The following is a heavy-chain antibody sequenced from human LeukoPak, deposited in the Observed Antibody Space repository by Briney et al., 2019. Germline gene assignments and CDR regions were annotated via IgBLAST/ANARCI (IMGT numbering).Heavy chain of an antibody. CDR2: INHSGST. Sequence: PSETLSLTCAVYGGSFSGYYWSWIRQPPGKGLEWIGEINHSGSTNYNPSLKSRVTISVDTSKNQFSLKLSSVTAADTAVYYCARARERPRYYFDYWGQGTLVTVSS. CDR1: GGSFSGYY. CDR3: ARARERPRYYFDY. J-gene: IGHJ4*02. V-gene: IGHV4-34*01. D-gene: IGHD1-26*01.